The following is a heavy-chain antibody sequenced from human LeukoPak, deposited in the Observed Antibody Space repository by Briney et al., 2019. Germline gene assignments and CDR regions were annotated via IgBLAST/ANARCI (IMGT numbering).Heavy chain of an antibody. D-gene: IGHD3-3*01. V-gene: IGHV4-61*02. J-gene: IGHJ4*02. CDR2: IYTSGST. CDR3: ARAYYSFWSGYFDY. Sequence: PSQTLSLTCTVSGGSISSGSYYWSWIRQPAGKGLEWVGRIYTSGSTNYNPSLKSRVTISVATSKNPFSLKLSSVTAADAAVYYCARAYYSFWSGYFDYWGQGTLVTVSS. CDR1: GGSISSGSYY.